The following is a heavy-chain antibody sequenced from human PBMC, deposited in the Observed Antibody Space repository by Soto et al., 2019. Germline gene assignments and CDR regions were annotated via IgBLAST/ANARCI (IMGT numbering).Heavy chain of an antibody. Sequence: QVQLVQSGAEVKKPGASVKVSCKASGYTFTSYGISWVRQAPGQGLEWMGWISAYNGNTNYAQKLQCRVTMTTDTSTSTAYMELRSLRSDDTAVYYCARDLKSGWELETGEYFQHWGQGTLVTVSS. D-gene: IGHD1-26*01. CDR2: ISAYNGNT. J-gene: IGHJ1*01. V-gene: IGHV1-18*01. CDR3: ARDLKSGWELETGEYFQH. CDR1: GYTFTSYG.